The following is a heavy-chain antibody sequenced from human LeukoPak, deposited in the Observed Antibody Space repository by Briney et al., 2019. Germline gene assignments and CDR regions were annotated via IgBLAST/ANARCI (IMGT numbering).Heavy chain of an antibody. D-gene: IGHD4-17*01. CDR1: GGSISTYY. CDR3: ARGPPSTVTHFDY. J-gene: IGHJ4*02. V-gene: IGHV4-4*07. CDR2: IYTSVST. Sequence: SETLSLTCTVSGGSISTYYWNWIRQPAGKGLEWIGRIYTSVSTNYNPSLESRVTMSVDTSKNQSSLKLTSVTAADTAVYYCARGPPSTVTHFDYWGQGTLVTVSS.